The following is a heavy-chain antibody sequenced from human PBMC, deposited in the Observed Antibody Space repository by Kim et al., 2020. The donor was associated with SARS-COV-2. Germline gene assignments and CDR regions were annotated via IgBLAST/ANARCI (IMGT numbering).Heavy chain of an antibody. D-gene: IGHD4-17*01. CDR3: ARVPTLYGDSGAEYFQH. Sequence: ASVKVSCKASGYTFTSYYMHWVRQAPGQGLEWMGIINPSGGSTSYAQKFQGRVTMTRDTSTSTVYMELSSLRSEDTAVYYCARVPTLYGDSGAEYFQHWGQGTLVTVSS. J-gene: IGHJ1*01. CDR2: INPSGGST. CDR1: GYTFTSYY. V-gene: IGHV1-46*01.